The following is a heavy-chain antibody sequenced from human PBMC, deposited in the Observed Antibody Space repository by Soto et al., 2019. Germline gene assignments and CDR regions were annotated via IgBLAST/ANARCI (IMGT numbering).Heavy chain of an antibody. CDR2: ISYDGSNK. J-gene: IGHJ4*02. D-gene: IGHD6-13*01. CDR3: ARDWGPRGIAAADDFDY. CDR1: GFTFSSYA. V-gene: IGHV3-30-3*01. Sequence: GGSLRLSCAASGFTFSSYAMHWVRQAPGKGLEWVAVISYDGSNKYYADSVKGRFTISRDNSKNTRYLQMNSLRAEDTAVYYCARDWGPRGIAAADDFDYWGQGTLVTVSS.